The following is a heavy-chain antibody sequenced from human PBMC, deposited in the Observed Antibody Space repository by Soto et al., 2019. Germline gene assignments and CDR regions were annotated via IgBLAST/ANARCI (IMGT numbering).Heavy chain of an antibody. Sequence: QVQLVESGGGLVKPGGSLRLSCAASGFTFSDYYMSWIRQAPGKGLEWVSYISSSSSYTNYADSVKGRFTISRDNAKNPLYLQMNSLRAENAAVYYCASSPVDTARAGFDYWGQGTLVTVSA. CDR3: ASSPVDTARAGFDY. D-gene: IGHD5-18*01. V-gene: IGHV3-11*05. CDR1: GFTFSDYY. J-gene: IGHJ4*02. CDR2: ISSSSSYT.